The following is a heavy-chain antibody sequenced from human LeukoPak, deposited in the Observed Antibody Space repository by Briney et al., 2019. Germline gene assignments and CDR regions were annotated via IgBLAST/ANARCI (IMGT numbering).Heavy chain of an antibody. CDR1: GGSFSGYY. CDR3: ARGPWYYFDY. J-gene: IGHJ4*02. Sequence: SETLSLTCAVYGGSFSGYYWNWIRQPPGKGLEWIGEINHSGSTNYNPSLKSRVTISVDTSKNQFSLKLSSVTAADTAVYYCARGPWYYFDYWGQGTLVTVSS. CDR2: INHSGST. V-gene: IGHV4-34*01.